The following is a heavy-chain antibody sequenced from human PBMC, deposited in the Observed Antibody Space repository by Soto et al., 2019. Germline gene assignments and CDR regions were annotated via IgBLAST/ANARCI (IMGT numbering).Heavy chain of an antibody. D-gene: IGHD2-21*02. V-gene: IGHV4-31*03. CDR2: IYYSGST. CDR3: ARTAAGMVNWFDP. J-gene: IGHJ5*02. CDR1: GGSISSGGYY. Sequence: QVQLQESGPGLVKPSQTLSLTCTVSGGSISSGGYYWSWIRQHPGKGLEWIGYIYYSGSTYYNPSHKRRVTISVDTSKNQFSLKLSSVTAADTAVYYWARTAAGMVNWFDPWGQGTLVTVSS.